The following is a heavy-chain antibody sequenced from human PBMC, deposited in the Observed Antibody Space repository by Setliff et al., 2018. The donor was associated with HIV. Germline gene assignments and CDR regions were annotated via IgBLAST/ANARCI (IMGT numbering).Heavy chain of an antibody. CDR1: GGSISSETFS. CDR3: ARGGYYYYFGVDV. Sequence: PSETLSLTCTVSGGSISSETFSWNWIRQPAGKGLEWIGRIYTSGSTDYSPSLKSRVTMSVDTSKNQFSLKLSSVTAADTAVYYCARGGYYYYFGVDVWGQGTTVTV. CDR2: IYTSGST. V-gene: IGHV4-61*02. D-gene: IGHD3-16*01. J-gene: IGHJ6*02.